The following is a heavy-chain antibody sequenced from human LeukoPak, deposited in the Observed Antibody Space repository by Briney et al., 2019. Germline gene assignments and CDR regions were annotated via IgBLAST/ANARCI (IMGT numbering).Heavy chain of an antibody. V-gene: IGHV4-59*01. J-gene: IGHJ4*02. CDR3: ARVRLPYFDY. CDR2: IYYSGST. Sequence: SETLSLTCTVSGGSISSYYWSWIRQPPGKGLEWIGYIYYSGSTNYNPSLKSRVTISVDTSKNQFSLKLRSGTAADTAVYYCARVRLPYFDYWGQGTPVTVSS. CDR1: GGSISSYY. D-gene: IGHD3-16*01.